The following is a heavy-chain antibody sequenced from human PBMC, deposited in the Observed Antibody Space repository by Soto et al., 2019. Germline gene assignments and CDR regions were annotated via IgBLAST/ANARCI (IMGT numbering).Heavy chain of an antibody. Sequence: PAGSLRLSCAASGFTFSSYSMNWVRQAPGKGLEWVADITTDGSNKYYADSVKGRFTISRDNSKNTLYLQMNSLRAEDTAVYYCARAELTGYYFDYWGQGTLVTVSS. CDR1: GFTFSSYS. D-gene: IGHD3-9*01. CDR3: ARAELTGYYFDY. CDR2: ITTDGSNK. V-gene: IGHV3-30*03. J-gene: IGHJ4*02.